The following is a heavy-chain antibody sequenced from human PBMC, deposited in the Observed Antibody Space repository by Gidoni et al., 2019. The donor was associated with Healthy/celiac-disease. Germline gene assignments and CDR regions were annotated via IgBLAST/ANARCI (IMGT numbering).Heavy chain of an antibody. CDR2: INHSGST. CDR3: ARGVVTAPNWFDP. J-gene: IGHJ5*02. V-gene: IGHV4-34*01. Sequence: QVQLQQWGAGLLKPSETLSLTCAVYGGSFSGYYWSWIRQPPGKGLEWIGEINHSGSTNYNPSLKSRVTISVDTSKNQFSLKLSSVTAADTAVYYCARGVVTAPNWFDPWGQGTLVTVSS. CDR1: GGSFSGYY. D-gene: IGHD2-21*02.